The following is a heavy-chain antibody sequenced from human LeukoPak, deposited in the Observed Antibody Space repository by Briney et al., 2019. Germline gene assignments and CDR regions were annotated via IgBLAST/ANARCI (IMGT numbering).Heavy chain of an antibody. Sequence: GGSLRLSCAASGFTFSSYEMNWVRQAPGKGLEWVSYISSSGSTIYYADSVKGRFTISRDNAKNSLYLQMNSLRAEDTAVYYCARGAYCRSTSCYGYNWFDPWGQGTLVTVSS. J-gene: IGHJ5*02. V-gene: IGHV3-48*03. CDR3: ARGAYCRSTSCYGYNWFDP. CDR2: ISSSGSTI. D-gene: IGHD2-2*01. CDR1: GFTFSSYE.